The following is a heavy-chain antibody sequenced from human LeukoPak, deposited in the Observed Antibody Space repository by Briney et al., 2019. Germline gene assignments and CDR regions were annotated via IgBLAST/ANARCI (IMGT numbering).Heavy chain of an antibody. CDR3: ARDGCGGDCNR. D-gene: IGHD2-21*02. J-gene: IGHJ5*02. V-gene: IGHV4-61*01. Sequence: SETLSLTCTVSGGSASSGSYCWRWIRQPPGKGMEWIGYIYYSGSTNYNPSLKSRVTISVDTSKNQFSLKLSSVTAADTAVYYCARDGCGGDCNRWGQGTLVTVSS. CDR2: IYYSGST. CDR1: GGSASSGSYC.